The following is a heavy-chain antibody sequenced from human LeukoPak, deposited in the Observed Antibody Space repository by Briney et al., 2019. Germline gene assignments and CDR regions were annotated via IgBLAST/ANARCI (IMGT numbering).Heavy chain of an antibody. Sequence: ASVKVSCKASGYTFTSYGISWVRQAPGQGLEWMGWISVYNGNTNYAQKLQGRVTMTTDTSTSTAYMERRSLRPDDTAVYYCARDRRDGYVDIWGQGTMVTVSS. J-gene: IGHJ3*02. CDR1: GYTFTSYG. CDR2: ISVYNGNT. V-gene: IGHV1-18*01. CDR3: ARDRRDGYVDI. D-gene: IGHD5-12*01.